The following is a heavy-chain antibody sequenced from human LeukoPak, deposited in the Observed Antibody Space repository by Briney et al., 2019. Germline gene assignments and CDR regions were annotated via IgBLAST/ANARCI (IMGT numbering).Heavy chain of an antibody. D-gene: IGHD3-3*02. Sequence: GGSLRLSCAASGFTVSSNFMSWVRQAPGKGLEWVSVIYSGGSTYYADSVKGRFTISRHTSKNTLYLQMNSLRAEDTAVYYCARLYGTFLEWSPYFDYWGQGSLVTVSS. CDR2: IYSGGST. CDR3: ARLYGTFLEWSPYFDY. CDR1: GFTVSSNF. J-gene: IGHJ4*02. V-gene: IGHV3-53*04.